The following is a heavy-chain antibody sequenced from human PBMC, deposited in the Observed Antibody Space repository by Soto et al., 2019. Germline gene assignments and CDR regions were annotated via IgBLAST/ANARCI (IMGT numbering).Heavy chain of an antibody. J-gene: IGHJ4*02. CDR2: INHSGST. CDR1: GGSFSGYY. V-gene: IGHV4-34*01. D-gene: IGHD3-9*01. Sequence: SETLSLTCAVYGGSFSGYYWSWIRQPPGKGLEWIGEINHSGSTNYNPSIKSRVTISVDTSRNQFSLKLSSVTAADTAVYYCARGSILTGSPIDYWGQGTLVTVSS. CDR3: ARGSILTGSPIDY.